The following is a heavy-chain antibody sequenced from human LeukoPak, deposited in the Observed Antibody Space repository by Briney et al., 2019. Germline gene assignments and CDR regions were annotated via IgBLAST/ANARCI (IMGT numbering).Heavy chain of an antibody. J-gene: IGHJ2*01. V-gene: IGHV3-66*01. CDR1: GFTVSSNY. Sequence: GGSLRLSCAASGFTVSSNYMSWVRQAPGKGLEWVSVIYSGGSTYYADSVKGRFTISRDNSKNTLYLQMNSLRAEDTAVYHCARAGYSSTWYSRYFDLWGRGTLVTVSS. CDR2: IYSGGST. CDR3: ARAGYSSTWYSRYFDL. D-gene: IGHD6-13*01.